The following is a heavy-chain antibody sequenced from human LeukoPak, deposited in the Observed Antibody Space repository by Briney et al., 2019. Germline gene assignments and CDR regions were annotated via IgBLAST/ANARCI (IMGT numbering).Heavy chain of an antibody. J-gene: IGHJ4*02. V-gene: IGHV3-30*03. Sequence: PGGSLRLSCAASGFTFSSYGMHWVRQAPGKGLEWVAVISYDGSNKYYADSVKGRFTISRDNSKNTLYLQMNSLRAEDTAVYYCARDRLGYSGSYWVDYWGQGTLVTVSS. CDR2: ISYDGSNK. CDR3: ARDRLGYSGSYWVDY. CDR1: GFTFSSYG. D-gene: IGHD1-26*01.